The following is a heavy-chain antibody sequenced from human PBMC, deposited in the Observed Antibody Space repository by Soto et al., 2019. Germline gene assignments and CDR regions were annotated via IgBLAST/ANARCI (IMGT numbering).Heavy chain of an antibody. D-gene: IGHD2-15*01. CDR3: ARVIVVVVAANGPGGFDP. CDR2: ISAYNGNT. CDR1: GYTFTSYG. Sequence: GASVKVSCKASGYTFTSYGISWVRQAPGQGLEWMGWISAYNGNTNYAQKLQGRVTMTTDTSTSTAYMELRSLRSDDTAVYYCARVIVVVVAANGPGGFDPWGQGTLVTVSS. V-gene: IGHV1-18*01. J-gene: IGHJ5*02.